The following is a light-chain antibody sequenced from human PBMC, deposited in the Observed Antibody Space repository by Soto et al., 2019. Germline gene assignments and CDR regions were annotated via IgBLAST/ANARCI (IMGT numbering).Light chain of an antibody. CDR3: QQRNIWPPVT. V-gene: IGKV3-11*01. Sequence: EIVLTQSPATLSLSPGERASLSCRASQSVGNSLAWYQHKPGQAPRLLIYGAFNRATGIPARFSGSGSGTDFTLTISSLEPEDSAIYYCQQRNIWPPVTFGQGTRLEIK. J-gene: IGKJ5*01. CDR2: GAF. CDR1: QSVGNS.